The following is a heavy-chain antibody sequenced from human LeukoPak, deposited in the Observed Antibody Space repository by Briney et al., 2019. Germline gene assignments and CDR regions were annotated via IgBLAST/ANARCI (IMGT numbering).Heavy chain of an antibody. J-gene: IGHJ6*03. Sequence: EASVKVSCKASGYTFTSYGISWVRQAPGQGLEWMGWISAYNGNTNYAQKLQGRVTMTTDTSTSTAYMELRSLRSDDTAVYYCARGLYDYEPYYYMDAWGKGTTVTVSS. V-gene: IGHV1-18*01. D-gene: IGHD4-17*01. CDR2: ISAYNGNT. CDR1: GYTFTSYG. CDR3: ARGLYDYEPYYYMDA.